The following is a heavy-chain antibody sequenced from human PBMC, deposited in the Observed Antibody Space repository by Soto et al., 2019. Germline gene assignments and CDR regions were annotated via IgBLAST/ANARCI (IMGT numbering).Heavy chain of an antibody. D-gene: IGHD1-7*01. CDR2: IHTAKGNT. CDR1: GGILTSHP. CDR3: AGDPIWTYTWNYARLNYLDP. V-gene: IGHV1-3*04. J-gene: IGHJ5*02. Sequence: ASVKVSCKASGGILTSHPINWVRQAPGQGLEWMGWIHTAKGNTKYSQKFEARVTLTRDTAASTAYMELNSLRSDDTAVYYCAGDPIWTYTWNYARLNYLDPWGQGTLVTVSS.